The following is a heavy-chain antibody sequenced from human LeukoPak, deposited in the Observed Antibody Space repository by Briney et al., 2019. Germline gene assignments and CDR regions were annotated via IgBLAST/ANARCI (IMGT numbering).Heavy chain of an antibody. V-gene: IGHV1-46*01. D-gene: IGHD6-13*01. CDR3: ARDRGRSWYPYYYYYYGMDV. J-gene: IGHJ6*02. CDR1: GYTFTSYY. CDR2: INPSGGST. Sequence: ASVKASCKASGYTFTSYYMHWVRQAPGQGLAWMGIINPSGGSTSYAQKFQGRVTMTRDTSTSTVYMELSSLRSEDTAVYYCARDRGRSWYPYYYYYYGMDVWGQGTTVTVSS.